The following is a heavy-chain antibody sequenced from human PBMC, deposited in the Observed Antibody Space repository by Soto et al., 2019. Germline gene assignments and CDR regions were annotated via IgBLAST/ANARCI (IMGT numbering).Heavy chain of an antibody. D-gene: IGHD6-19*01. J-gene: IGHJ4*02. CDR2: IYYSGST. CDR3: ARSRYTSGWWTPPFDY. V-gene: IGHV4-59*01. CDR1: GGSISSYY. Sequence: QVQLQESGPGLVKPSESLSLTCAVYGGSISSYYWSWIRQPPGKGLEWIGYIYYSGSTNYNPSLKSRVTISVDTSKNQFSLKLTSVTAADTAVYYCARSRYTSGWWTPPFDYWGQGTLVTVSS.